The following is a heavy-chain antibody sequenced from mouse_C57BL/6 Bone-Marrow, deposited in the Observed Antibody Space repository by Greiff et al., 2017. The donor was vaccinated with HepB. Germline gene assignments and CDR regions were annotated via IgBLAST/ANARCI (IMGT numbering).Heavy chain of an antibody. J-gene: IGHJ2*01. V-gene: IGHV1-81*01. Sequence: VKLVESGAELARPGASVKLSCKASGYTFTSYGISWVKQRTGQGLEWIGEIYPRSGNTYYNEKFKGKATLTADKSSSTAYMELRSLTSEDSAVYFCARYPYYYGKGYWGQGTTLTVSS. CDR2: IYPRSGNT. D-gene: IGHD1-1*01. CDR3: ARYPYYYGKGY. CDR1: GYTFTSYG.